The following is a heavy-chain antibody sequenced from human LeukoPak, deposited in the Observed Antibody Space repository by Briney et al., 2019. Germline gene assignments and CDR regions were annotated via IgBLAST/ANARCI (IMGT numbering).Heavy chain of an antibody. CDR2: IIPILGIA. CDR1: GGTFSSYA. J-gene: IGHJ6*02. D-gene: IGHD2-2*01. Sequence: SVKVSCKASGGTFSSYAISWVRQAPGQGLEWMGRIIPILGIANYAQKFQGRVTMTRDTSTSTVYMELSSLRSEDTAVYYCARDSGVIVVPAAKYYYYYGMDVWGQGTTVTVSS. V-gene: IGHV1-69*04. CDR3: ARDSGVIVVPAAKYYYYYGMDV.